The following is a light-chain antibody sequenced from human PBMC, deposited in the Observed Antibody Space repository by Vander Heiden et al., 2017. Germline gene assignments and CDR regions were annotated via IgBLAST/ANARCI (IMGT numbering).Light chain of an antibody. CDR3: QVQDSSSDHRG. CDR2: DDS. CDR1: NIGSKS. J-gene: IGLJ1*01. V-gene: IGLV3-21*03. Sequence: SYVLTPPPSVSVGPGKTARITCGGNNIGSKSVHWYQQKPGQAPVRGGEDDSDRSSGIPERFFGSNSGNTAKLKITRAEAGDGADDYGQVQDSSSDHRGVGTGTKLKVL.